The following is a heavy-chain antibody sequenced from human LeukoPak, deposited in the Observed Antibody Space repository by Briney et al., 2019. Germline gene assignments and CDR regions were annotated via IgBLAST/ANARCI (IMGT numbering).Heavy chain of an antibody. D-gene: IGHD3-9*01. J-gene: IGHJ4*02. CDR3: ARPQLGSSAGYVDH. CDR2: IFSVGNT. V-gene: IGHV4-39*01. Sequence: SETLSLTCNVSGASISSSRSFWGWIRQPPGKGLEWIVSIFSVGNTYYNPSLKSRVSISIDTLKNQFSPRLSSVTAADTAIYFCARPQLGSSAGYVDHWGQGILVTVSS. CDR1: GASISSSRSF.